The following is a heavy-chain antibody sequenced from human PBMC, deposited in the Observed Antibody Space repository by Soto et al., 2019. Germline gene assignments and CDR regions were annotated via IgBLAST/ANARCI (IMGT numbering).Heavy chain of an antibody. CDR3: AQGNYGDYGGFDP. D-gene: IGHD4-17*01. J-gene: IGHJ5*02. CDR2: IISTGIST. CDR1: GFSFSTFA. V-gene: IGHV3-23*01. Sequence: GVSLRLSCAASGFSFSTFAMTWVRQAPGKGLEWVSTIISTGISTYYADSVKGRFTISRANSKNTLYLQMNSLRAEDSAVYYCAQGNYGDYGGFDPWGQGTLVTAPQ.